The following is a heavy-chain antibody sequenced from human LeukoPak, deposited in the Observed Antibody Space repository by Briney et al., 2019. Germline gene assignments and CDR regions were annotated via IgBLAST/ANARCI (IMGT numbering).Heavy chain of an antibody. D-gene: IGHD4-11*01. CDR2: IYYSGST. CDR3: AREQYLAYDVFGF. CDR1: GGSISNGDHY. V-gene: IGHV4-31*03. J-gene: IGHJ3*01. Sequence: SETLSLTCTVSGGSISNGDHYWSWIRQHPGKGLEWIGHIYYSGSTYYNPSLKSRGIISVETSKKQFSLKLSSVTAADTAVYYCAREQYLAYDVFGFWGQGTMVTVSS.